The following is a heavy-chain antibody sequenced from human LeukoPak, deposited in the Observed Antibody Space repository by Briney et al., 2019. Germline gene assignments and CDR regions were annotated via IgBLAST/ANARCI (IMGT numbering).Heavy chain of an antibody. CDR3: AREGSGYTYGRGSYFDY. Sequence: GASVKVSCKASGYTLTVYYIHWVRQAPGQGLEWMGRINPNSGDTNFAQKFQGRVTMTRDTSISTAYVDLSGLRPDDTAVYYCAREGSGYTYGRGSYFDYWGHGILVTVSS. CDR2: INPNSGDT. D-gene: IGHD5-18*01. CDR1: GYTLTVYY. V-gene: IGHV1-2*06. J-gene: IGHJ4*01.